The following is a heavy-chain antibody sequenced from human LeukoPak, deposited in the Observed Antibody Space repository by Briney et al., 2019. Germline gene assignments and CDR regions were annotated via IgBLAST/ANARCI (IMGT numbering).Heavy chain of an antibody. CDR1: GFTFSTYS. Sequence: GGSLRLSCAASGFTFSTYSMNWVRQAPGKGLGWVSSISSSSRHIHYADSVKGRFTVSRDNAKNSLYLQMNSLRAEDMAVYYCARVRDSGWTGDYWGQGTLVTVSS. CDR2: ISSSSRHI. J-gene: IGHJ4*02. D-gene: IGHD6-19*01. CDR3: ARVRDSGWTGDY. V-gene: IGHV3-21*01.